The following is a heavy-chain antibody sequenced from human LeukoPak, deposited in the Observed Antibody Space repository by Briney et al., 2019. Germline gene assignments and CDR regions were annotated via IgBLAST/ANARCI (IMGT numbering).Heavy chain of an antibody. CDR3: ARDRTYSDDSKPDYFDY. V-gene: IGHV3-20*04. CDR2: INWKGGST. J-gene: IGHJ4*02. Sequence: GGSLRLSCAASGFTFADYGTSWVRQAPGKGLEWVSGINWKGGSTGYADSVKGRFTISRDNATISLYLQMNSLRAEDTALNCGARDRTYSDDSKPDYFDYWGQGTLVTVSS. CDR1: GFTFADYG. D-gene: IGHD3-22*01.